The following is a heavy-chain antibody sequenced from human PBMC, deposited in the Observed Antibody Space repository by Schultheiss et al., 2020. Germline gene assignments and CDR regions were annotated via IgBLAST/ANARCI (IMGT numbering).Heavy chain of an antibody. V-gene: IGHV3-30*18. Sequence: GGSLRLSCAASGFTFSSYGMHWVRQAPGKGLEWVAVISYDGSNKYYADSVKGRFTISRDNSKNTLYLQMNSLRAEDTAVYYCAKDLFRYYYGSGTTGAFDYWGQGTLVTVS. J-gene: IGHJ4*02. CDR1: GFTFSSYG. CDR2: ISYDGSNK. D-gene: IGHD3-10*01. CDR3: AKDLFRYYYGSGTTGAFDY.